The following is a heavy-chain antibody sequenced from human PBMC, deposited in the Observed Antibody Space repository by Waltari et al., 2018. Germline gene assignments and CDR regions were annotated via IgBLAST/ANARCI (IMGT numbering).Heavy chain of an antibody. Sequence: QLQLQESGPGLVKPSETLSLTCTVSGGSISSSSYYWGWIRQPPGKGLEWIGSIYYSGSTNYNQSLKSRVTLPVDTSKKQFSLKRSYVTAADTAVYYCARLLYRSGHAVDYWGQGTLVTVSS. CDR1: GGSISSSSYY. V-gene: IGHV4-39*01. J-gene: IGHJ4*02. CDR2: IYYSGST. D-gene: IGHD3-3*01. CDR3: ARLLYRSGHAVDY.